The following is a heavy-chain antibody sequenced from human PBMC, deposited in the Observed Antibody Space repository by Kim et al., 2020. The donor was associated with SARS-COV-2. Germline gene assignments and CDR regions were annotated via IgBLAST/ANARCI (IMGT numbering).Heavy chain of an antibody. CDR3: ARDGDLYSSGKDAFDI. J-gene: IGHJ3*02. CDR1: GFTFSSYW. Sequence: GGSLRLSCAASGFTFSSYWMTWGRQAPGKGLEWVANIKQDGNQKYYVDSVKGRFTISRDNAKNSLYLQMNSLRAEDTAVYYCARDGDLYSSGKDAFDIWGHGTMVTVSS. D-gene: IGHD6-19*01. V-gene: IGHV3-7*01. CDR2: IKQDGNQK.